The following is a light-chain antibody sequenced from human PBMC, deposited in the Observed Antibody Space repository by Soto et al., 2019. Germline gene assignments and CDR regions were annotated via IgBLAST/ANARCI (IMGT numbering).Light chain of an antibody. CDR3: SSYANSNTLLYV. CDR1: SSDVGGYNY. Sequence: QSALTQPASVSGSPGQSITISCTGTSSDVGGYNYVSWYQHHPGKAPKLMIYDVTNRPSGVSNRFSGSKSGNTASLTISGLQAEDEADYYCSSYANSNTLLYVFGTGTKVTVL. CDR2: DVT. V-gene: IGLV2-14*03. J-gene: IGLJ1*01.